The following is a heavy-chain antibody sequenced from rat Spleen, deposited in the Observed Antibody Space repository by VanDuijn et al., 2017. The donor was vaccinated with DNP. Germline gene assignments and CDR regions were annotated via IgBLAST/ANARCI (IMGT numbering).Heavy chain of an antibody. Sequence: QVRLRESGPGLVQPSHTLSLTCTVSGFSLTSYAVSWVRQPPGKVLEWIATISSGGSTYYNSPLKSRLTISRDTSKSQVFLKMNSLQTEDTAMYFCALAGRGALDAWGQGTSVTVSS. CDR1: GFSLTSYA. CDR2: ISSGGST. J-gene: IGHJ4*01. CDR3: ALAGRGALDA. D-gene: IGHD1-4*01. V-gene: IGHV2S12*01.